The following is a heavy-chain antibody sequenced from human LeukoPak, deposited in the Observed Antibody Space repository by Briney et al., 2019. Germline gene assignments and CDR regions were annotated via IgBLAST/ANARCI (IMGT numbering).Heavy chain of an antibody. D-gene: IGHD3-10*01. J-gene: IGHJ4*02. V-gene: IGHV4-39*02. CDR2: ISYSGTT. Sequence: SETLSLTCTVSSASISSSPYYWAWLRQSPGKGLEWIATISYSGTTYYNPSLKSRVTVSVDTSKNHFSLKLSSVTAADTAVYYCAANSADYNTLGSSYKVWGQGTLVTVSS. CDR3: AANSADYNTLGSSYKV. CDR1: SASISSSPYY.